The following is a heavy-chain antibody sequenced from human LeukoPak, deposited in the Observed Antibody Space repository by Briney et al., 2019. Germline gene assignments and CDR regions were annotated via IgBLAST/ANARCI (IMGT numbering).Heavy chain of an antibody. D-gene: IGHD3-10*01. CDR1: GFTFSSYD. J-gene: IGHJ4*02. Sequence: GGSLRLSCAASGFTFSSYDMYWVRQATGKGLEWVSAIGTAGDTYYPGSVKGRFTISRENAKNSLYLQMNSLRAEDTAVYYCARATGYYYGSGSYGEIDYWGQGTLVTVSS. CDR2: IGTAGDT. CDR3: ARATGYYYGSGSYGEIDY. V-gene: IGHV3-13*01.